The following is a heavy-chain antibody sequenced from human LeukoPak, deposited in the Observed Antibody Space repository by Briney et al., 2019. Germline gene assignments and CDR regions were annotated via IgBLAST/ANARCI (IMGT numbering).Heavy chain of an antibody. Sequence: ASVKVSCKASGYTFTGYYMHWVRQAPGQGLEWMGWIIPNSGATNYAQNFQGRVTMTRDTSISTAYMELNSLTSDDTAVYYCARQLGATSRDYWGQGTLVTASS. CDR2: IIPNSGAT. J-gene: IGHJ4*02. V-gene: IGHV1-2*02. D-gene: IGHD1-26*01. CDR3: ARQLGATSRDY. CDR1: GYTFTGYY.